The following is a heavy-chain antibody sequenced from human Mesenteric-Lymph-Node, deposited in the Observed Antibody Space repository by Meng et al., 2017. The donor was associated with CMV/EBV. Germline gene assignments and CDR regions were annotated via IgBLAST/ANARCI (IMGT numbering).Heavy chain of an antibody. CDR3: ARGDFGHDSSAYDY. J-gene: IGHJ4*02. CDR2: IKQDGSEK. Sequence: GGSLRLSCAASGFTFTSYWMNWVRQAPGKGLEWVANIKQDGSEKFYVDSVKGRFTISRDNADNSLYPQMNTLRAEDTAVYYCARGDFGHDSSAYDYWGQGTLVTVSS. CDR1: GFTFTSYW. D-gene: IGHD3-22*01. V-gene: IGHV3-7*01.